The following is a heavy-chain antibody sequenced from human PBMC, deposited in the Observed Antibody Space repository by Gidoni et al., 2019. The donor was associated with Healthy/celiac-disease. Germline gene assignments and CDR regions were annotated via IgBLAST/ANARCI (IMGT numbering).Heavy chain of an antibody. Sequence: QVQLQESGPGLVKPSETLSLTCTVSGGSISSYYWSWIRQPPGKGLEWIGYIYYSGSTNYNPSLKSRVTISVDTSKNQFSLKLSSVTAADTAVYYCARENRVVKAFDIWGQGTMVTVSS. CDR1: GGSISSYY. CDR2: IYYSGST. V-gene: IGHV4-59*01. D-gene: IGHD3-22*01. CDR3: ARENRVVKAFDI. J-gene: IGHJ3*02.